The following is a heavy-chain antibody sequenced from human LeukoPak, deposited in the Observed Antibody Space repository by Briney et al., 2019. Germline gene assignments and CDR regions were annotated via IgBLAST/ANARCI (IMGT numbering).Heavy chain of an antibody. CDR1: KFTFSNYG. CDR3: AKEYDSGGYGAYFDY. J-gene: IGHJ4*02. Sequence: GGSLRLSCTASKFTFSNYGMQWVRQAPGKGLEWVAVISFDGRTKYYADSVKGRFTLSRDNSRNTLDLQMNSLGPEDTAVYYCAKEYDSGGYGAYFDYWGRGTLVTVSS. CDR2: ISFDGRTK. D-gene: IGHD3-10*01. V-gene: IGHV3-30*18.